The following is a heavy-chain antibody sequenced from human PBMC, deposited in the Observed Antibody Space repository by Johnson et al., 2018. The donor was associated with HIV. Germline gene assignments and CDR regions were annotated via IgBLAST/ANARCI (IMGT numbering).Heavy chain of an antibody. CDR1: RFTFSDAW. V-gene: IGHV3-66*04. Sequence: VQLMESGGGVVRPGGSLRLSCAASRFTFSDAWMSWVRQAPGKGLEWVSVIYSGGSTYYADSVKGRLTISRDNSRNTLYLQINSLRAEDTAIYYCARPMSVADLFDPFDIWGQGTMVTVSS. J-gene: IGHJ3*02. CDR2: IYSGGST. CDR3: ARPMSVADLFDPFDI. D-gene: IGHD6-19*01.